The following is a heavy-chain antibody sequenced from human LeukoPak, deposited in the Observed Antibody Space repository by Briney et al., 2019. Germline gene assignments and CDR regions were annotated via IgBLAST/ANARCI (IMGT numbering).Heavy chain of an antibody. CDR3: ARRDSSGYSFDS. D-gene: IGHD3-22*01. Sequence: GESLKISCKGSGYSFSIYWIAWVRQMPGKCLEWMGNIYPCDSDIRYSPSFQGQVTFSADKSISTAYLQWSSLKASDTAMYYCARRDSSGYSFDSWGQGTLVTVSS. CDR2: IYPCDSDI. V-gene: IGHV5-51*01. CDR1: GYSFSIYW. J-gene: IGHJ5*01.